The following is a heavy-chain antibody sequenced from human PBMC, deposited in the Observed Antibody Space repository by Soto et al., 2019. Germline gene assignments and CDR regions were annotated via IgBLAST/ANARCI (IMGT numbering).Heavy chain of an antibody. D-gene: IGHD1-20*01. CDR2: IYSGGST. Sequence: VQLVESGGGLVQPGGSLRLSCAASGFTVSSNYMSWVRQAPGKGLEWVSVIYSGGSTYYADSVKGRFTISRHNSKNTLYLQMNSLRAEDTAVYYCAREVITGKSYNWFDPWGQGTLVTVSS. CDR3: AREVITGKSYNWFDP. CDR1: GFTVSSNY. V-gene: IGHV3-53*04. J-gene: IGHJ5*02.